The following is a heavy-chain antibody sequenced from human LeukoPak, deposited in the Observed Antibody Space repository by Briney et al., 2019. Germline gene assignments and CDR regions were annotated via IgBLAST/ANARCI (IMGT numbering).Heavy chain of an antibody. V-gene: IGHV3-7*01. J-gene: IGHJ2*01. CDR2: IKQDGSEK. CDR1: GFTFSNYW. Sequence: GGSLRLSCAASGFTFSNYWMGWVRQAPGKGLEWVADIKQDGSEKRYVDPVKGRFTISRDNAKNSLYLQMNSLRVEDTAVYYCAKGYIIAGRQWYLDLWGRGTLVGVSS. CDR3: AKGYIIAGRQWYLDL. D-gene: IGHD6-13*01.